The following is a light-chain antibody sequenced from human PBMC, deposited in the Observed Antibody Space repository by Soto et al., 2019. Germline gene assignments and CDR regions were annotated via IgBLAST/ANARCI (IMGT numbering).Light chain of an antibody. CDR1: QRVSSY. CDR2: DAS. V-gene: IGKV3-11*01. CDR3: QQRSNWPLWT. J-gene: IGKJ1*01. Sequence: EIVLTQSPATLSLSPGERATLSCRASQRVSSYLAWYQQKPGQAPRLLLYDASNRATGIPARFSGSGSGTGFPLALRSREPEDFAVYYCQQRSNWPLWTFGQGTKVEIK.